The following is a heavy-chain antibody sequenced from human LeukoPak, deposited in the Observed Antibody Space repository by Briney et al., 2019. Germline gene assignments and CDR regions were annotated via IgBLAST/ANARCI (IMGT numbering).Heavy chain of an antibody. CDR1: GFTFSSYA. CDR2: ISPGGGPT. CDR3: AKDGAWLRFDD. V-gene: IGHV3-23*01. D-gene: IGHD5-12*01. Sequence: GGSLRLSCAASGFTFSSYAMSWVRQAPGKGLEWVSGISPGGGPTYYADSVKGRFTISRDDPKNTLYLQMENLRAEDTAVHYCAKDGAWLRFDDWGQGILVTVSS. J-gene: IGHJ4*02.